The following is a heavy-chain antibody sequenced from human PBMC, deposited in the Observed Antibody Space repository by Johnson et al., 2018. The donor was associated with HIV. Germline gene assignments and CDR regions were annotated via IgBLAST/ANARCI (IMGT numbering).Heavy chain of an antibody. Sequence: QVQLVESGGGVVQPGRSLRLSCAASGFTFSSFGMHWVRQAPGKGLEWVAVISYDGNNKYYADSVKGRFTISRNNSKNTLCLDMNSLRAEDTAVYYGARAMYADDYGDSLFLAPRLDAFDIWGPGTIVTVSS. D-gene: IGHD4-17*01. J-gene: IGHJ3*02. CDR2: ISYDGNNK. V-gene: IGHV3-30*03. CDR3: ARAMYADDYGDSLFLAPRLDAFDI. CDR1: GFTFSSFG.